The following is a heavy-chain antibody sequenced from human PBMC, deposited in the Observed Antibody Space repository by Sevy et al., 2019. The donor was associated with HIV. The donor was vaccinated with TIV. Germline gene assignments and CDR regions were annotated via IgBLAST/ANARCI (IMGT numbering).Heavy chain of an antibody. J-gene: IGHJ4*02. CDR2: ISYDGSNK. Sequence: GGSLRLSCAASGFTFSSYGMHWVRQAPGKGLEWVAVISYDGSNKYYADSVKGRFTISRDNSKNTLYLQMNSLRAEDRAVYYCAKLIAAAGNGVDYWGQGTLVTVSS. V-gene: IGHV3-30*18. CDR1: GFTFSSYG. D-gene: IGHD6-13*01. CDR3: AKLIAAAGNGVDY.